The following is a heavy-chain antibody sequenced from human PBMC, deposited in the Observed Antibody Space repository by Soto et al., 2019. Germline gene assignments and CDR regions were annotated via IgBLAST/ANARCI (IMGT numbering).Heavy chain of an antibody. J-gene: IGHJ5*02. V-gene: IGHV4-34*01. CDR1: GGSFSGYY. Sequence: SETLSLTCAVYGGSFSGYYWSWIRQPPGKGLEWIGEINHSGSTNYNPSLKSRVTISVDTSKNQFALKLSSVTAADTAVYYCARFLHTQNWFDPWGQGTLVTVSS. D-gene: IGHD2-2*02. CDR2: INHSGST. CDR3: ARFLHTQNWFDP.